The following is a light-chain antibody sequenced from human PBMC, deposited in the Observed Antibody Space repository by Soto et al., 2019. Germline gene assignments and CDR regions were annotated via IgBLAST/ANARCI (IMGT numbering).Light chain of an antibody. CDR1: SSDVGNSNG. Sequence: QSVLTQPPSVSGSPGQSVAISCTGTSSDVGNSNGVSWYQQAPGTAPKLMIYGVTNRPSGVPDRFSGSKSGNTASLTISGLQADDEADYYCSSYTSSSTYVFGTGTKVTVL. CDR2: GVT. CDR3: SSYTSSSTYV. J-gene: IGLJ1*01. V-gene: IGLV2-18*02.